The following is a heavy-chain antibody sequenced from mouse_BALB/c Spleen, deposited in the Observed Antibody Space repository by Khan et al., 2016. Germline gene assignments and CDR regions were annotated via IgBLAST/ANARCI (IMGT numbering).Heavy chain of an antibody. CDR3: AIGGDYGGFDS. CDR1: GYTFTNYG. Sequence: QIQLVQSGPELKKPGETVKISCKASGYTFTNYGMNWVKQAPGKGLKWMGWINTYTGESTYADDFKGRFAISLQTSASTAYLQINNLKNEDTAAXFCAIGGDYGGFDSWGQGTLVTVSA. CDR2: INTYTGES. J-gene: IGHJ3*01. V-gene: IGHV9-3-1*01. D-gene: IGHD2-13*01.